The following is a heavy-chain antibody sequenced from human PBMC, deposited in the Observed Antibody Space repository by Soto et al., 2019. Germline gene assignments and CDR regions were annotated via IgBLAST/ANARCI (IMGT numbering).Heavy chain of an antibody. Sequence: SETLSLTCTVSCGSISGYYWSWIRQPPGKGLEWIGYIYYSGSTNYNPSLKSRVTISVDTSKNQFSLKLSSVTAADTAVYYCAGSKRAFYYFDYWGQGTLVTVSS. J-gene: IGHJ4*02. D-gene: IGHD1-26*01. CDR2: IYYSGST. CDR1: CGSISGYY. CDR3: AGSKRAFYYFDY. V-gene: IGHV4-59*08.